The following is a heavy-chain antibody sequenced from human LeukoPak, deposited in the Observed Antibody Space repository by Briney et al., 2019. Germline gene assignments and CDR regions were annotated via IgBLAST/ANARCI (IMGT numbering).Heavy chain of an antibody. D-gene: IGHD2-2*01. CDR3: ALQGSTSPFDY. CDR2: ISYDGSNK. V-gene: IGHV3-30*04. CDR1: GFTLSSYA. J-gene: IGHJ4*02. Sequence: GGSLRLSCAASGFTLSSYAMHWVRQAPGKGLEWVAVISYDGSNKYYADSVKGRFTISRDNSKNTLYLQMNSLRAEDTAVYYCALQGSTSPFDYWGQGTPVTVSS.